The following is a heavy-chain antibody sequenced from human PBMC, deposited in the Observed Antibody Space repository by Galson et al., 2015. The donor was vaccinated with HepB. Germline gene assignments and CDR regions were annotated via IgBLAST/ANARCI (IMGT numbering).Heavy chain of an antibody. Sequence: SVKVSCKASGYTFTGYYVHWVRQAPGQGLEWMGWINPNSGGTNYAQKFQGRVTMTRDTSISTAYMELSRLRSDDTAVYYCASSGLEGRVYYYYYMDVWGKGTTVTVSS. D-gene: IGHD3-3*01. J-gene: IGHJ6*03. CDR1: GYTFTGYY. V-gene: IGHV1-2*02. CDR3: ASSGLEGRVYYYYYMDV. CDR2: INPNSGGT.